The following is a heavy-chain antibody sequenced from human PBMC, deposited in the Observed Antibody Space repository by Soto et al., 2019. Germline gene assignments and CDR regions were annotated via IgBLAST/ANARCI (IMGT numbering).Heavy chain of an antibody. Sequence: PGGSLRLSCAAPGFTFSGSAMHWVRQASGKGLEWVGRIRSKANSYATAYAASVKGRFTISRDDSKNTAYLQMNSLKTEDTAVYYCARVEVYHGFLTGYKGTGQMNWGQGTLDTVSS. CDR3: ARVEVYHGFLTGYKGTGQMN. J-gene: IGHJ4*02. CDR2: IRSKANSYAT. CDR1: GFTFSGSA. D-gene: IGHD3-9*01. V-gene: IGHV3-73*01.